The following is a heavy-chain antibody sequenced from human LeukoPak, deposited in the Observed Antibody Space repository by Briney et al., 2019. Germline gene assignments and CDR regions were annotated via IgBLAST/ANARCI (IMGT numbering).Heavy chain of an antibody. CDR2: IYHSGST. D-gene: IGHD4-17*01. CDR3: ARAPRYGDYSDAFDI. Sequence: SETLSLTCTVSGYSISSGYYWGWIRRPPGKGLEWIGSIYHSGSTYYNPSLKSRVTISVDTSQNQFSLKLTSVTAADTAVFFCARAPRYGDYSDAFDIWGQGTMVTVSS. V-gene: IGHV4-38-2*02. CDR1: GYSISSGYY. J-gene: IGHJ3*02.